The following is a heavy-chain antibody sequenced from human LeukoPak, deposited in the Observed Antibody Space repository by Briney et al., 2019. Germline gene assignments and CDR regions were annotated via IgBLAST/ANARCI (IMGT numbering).Heavy chain of an antibody. J-gene: IGHJ4*02. CDR3: ARLSGYYSYYFDY. V-gene: IGHV3-23*01. CDR1: GFTFSSYG. CDR2: ISGSGGST. Sequence: TGGSLRLSCAASGFTFSSYGMSWVRQAPGKGLEWVSAISGSGGSTYYADSVKGRFTISRDNSKNTLYLQMNSLRAEDTAVYYCARLSGYYSYYFDYWGQGTLVTVSS. D-gene: IGHD3-22*01.